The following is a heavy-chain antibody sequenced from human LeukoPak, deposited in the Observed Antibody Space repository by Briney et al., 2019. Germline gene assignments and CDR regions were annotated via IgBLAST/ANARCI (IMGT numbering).Heavy chain of an antibody. D-gene: IGHD3-3*01. CDR2: IYYSGST. CDR1: GGSISSSSYY. CDR3: ARLANYDFWSGKSCYFDY. V-gene: IGHV4-39*01. Sequence: SETLSLTCTVSGGSISSSSYYWGWIRQPPGKGLEWIGSIYYSGSTYYNPSLKSRVTISVDTSKNQFSLKLSSVTAADTAVYYCARLANYDFWSGKSCYFDYWGQGTLVTVSS. J-gene: IGHJ4*02.